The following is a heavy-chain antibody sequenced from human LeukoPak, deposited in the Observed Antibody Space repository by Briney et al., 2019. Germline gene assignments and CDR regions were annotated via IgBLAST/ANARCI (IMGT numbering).Heavy chain of an antibody. J-gene: IGHJ6*02. CDR2: IYSGGST. D-gene: IGHD5-18*01. CDR1: GFTVSSNY. V-gene: IGHV3-66*02. Sequence: PGGSLRPSCAASGFTVSSNYMSWVRQAPGKGLEWVSVIYSGGSTYYADSVKGRFTISRDNSKNTLYLQMNSLRAEDTAVYYCARVDTAMVNYGMDVWGQGTTVTVSS. CDR3: ARVDTAMVNYGMDV.